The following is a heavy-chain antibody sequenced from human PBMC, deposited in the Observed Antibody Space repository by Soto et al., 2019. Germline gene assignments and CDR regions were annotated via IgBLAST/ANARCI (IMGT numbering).Heavy chain of an antibody. Sequence: PGESLKISCKGSGYSFTSYWIGWVRQMPRKGLEWLGIIYPGDSDTRYSPSFQGQVTISADKSISTAYLQWSSLKASDTAMYYCARPRSSSRNYYGMDVWGQGTTVTVSS. D-gene: IGHD6-13*01. CDR2: IYPGDSDT. J-gene: IGHJ6*02. CDR1: GYSFTSYW. V-gene: IGHV5-51*01. CDR3: ARPRSSSRNYYGMDV.